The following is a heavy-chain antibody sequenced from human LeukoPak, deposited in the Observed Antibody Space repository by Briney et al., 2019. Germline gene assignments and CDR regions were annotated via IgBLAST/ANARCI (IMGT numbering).Heavy chain of an antibody. Sequence: GGSLRLSCAASGFTFSSYAMSWVRQAPGKGLEWVTHINPDGRDTYYVDSVKGRFTISRDNAQNSMYLQMNSLRVEDTAVYYCTSWGDTTAEYFQRWGQGTLVTVSS. J-gene: IGHJ1*01. CDR2: INPDGRDT. CDR3: TSWGDTTAEYFQR. V-gene: IGHV3-7*01. D-gene: IGHD2-21*02. CDR1: GFTFSSYA.